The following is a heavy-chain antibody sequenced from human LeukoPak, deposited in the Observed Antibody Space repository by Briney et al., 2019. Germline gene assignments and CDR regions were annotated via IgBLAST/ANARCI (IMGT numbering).Heavy chain of an antibody. CDR2: IYYSGST. J-gene: IGHJ4*02. V-gene: IGHV4-59*01. CDR1: GGSISSYY. CDR3: ARESTVAGTGIDY. D-gene: IGHD6-19*01. Sequence: SETLSLTCPAAGGSISSYYWSWIRQPPGKGLEWIGYIYYSGSTNYNPSLKSRVTISVDTSKNQFSLKLSSVAAADTAVYYCARESTVAGTGIDYWGQGTLVTVSS.